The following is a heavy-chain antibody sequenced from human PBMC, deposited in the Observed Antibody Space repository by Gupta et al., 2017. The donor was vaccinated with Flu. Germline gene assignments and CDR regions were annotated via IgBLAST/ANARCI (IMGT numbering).Heavy chain of an antibody. J-gene: IGHJ5*02. V-gene: IGHV4-31*02. CDR3: ARWAYTAMVYRFDP. D-gene: IGHD5-18*01. CDR2: IYYSGST. Sequence: RQHPGKGLEWIGYIYYSGSTYYNPSLKSRVTISVDTSKNQFSLKLSSVTAADTAVYYCARWAYTAMVYRFDPWGQGTLVTVSS.